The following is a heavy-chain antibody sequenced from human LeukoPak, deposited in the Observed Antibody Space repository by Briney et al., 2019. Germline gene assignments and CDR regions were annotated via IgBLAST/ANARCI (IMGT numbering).Heavy chain of an antibody. CDR2: FDPEDGET. Sequence: GASVKVSCKVSGYTLTELSMHWVRQAPGKGREWMGGFDPEDGETIYAQKFQGRVTMTEDTSTDTAYMELSSLRSEDTAVYYCATGITMVRGVMFYWGQGTLVTVSS. V-gene: IGHV1-24*01. D-gene: IGHD3-10*01. CDR1: GYTLTELS. CDR3: ATGITMVRGVMFY. J-gene: IGHJ4*02.